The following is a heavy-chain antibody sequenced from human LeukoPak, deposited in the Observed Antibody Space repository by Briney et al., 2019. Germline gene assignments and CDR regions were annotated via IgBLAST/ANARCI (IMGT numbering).Heavy chain of an antibody. D-gene: IGHD6-13*01. V-gene: IGHV3-7*01. Sequence: GGSLRLSCAASGFTFSSYWMSWVRQAPGKGLEWVANIKQDGSEKYYVDSVKGRFTISRDNAKNSLYLQMNSPRAEDTAVYYCAKENSSSQSVDYWGQGTLVTVSS. CDR3: AKENSSSQSVDY. CDR1: GFTFSSYW. CDR2: IKQDGSEK. J-gene: IGHJ4*02.